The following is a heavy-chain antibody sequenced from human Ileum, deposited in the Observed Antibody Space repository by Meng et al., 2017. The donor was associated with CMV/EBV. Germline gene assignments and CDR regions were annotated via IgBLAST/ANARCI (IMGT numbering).Heavy chain of an antibody. CDR2: IDDDGSFT. CDR3: ARLADTRTAFDY. D-gene: IGHD2-15*01. V-gene: IGHV3-74*01. CDR1: GFTFSDYL. Sequence: CAASGFTFSDYLMHWVPQAPGKGLVWVARIDDDGSFTTYADSVKGRFTISRDNAKNTLFLQMNSVTDEDTAVYYCARLADTRTAFDYWGQGSLVTVSS. J-gene: IGHJ4*02.